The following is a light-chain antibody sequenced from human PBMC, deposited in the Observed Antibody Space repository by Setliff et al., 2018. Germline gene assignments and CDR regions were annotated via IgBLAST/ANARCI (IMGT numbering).Light chain of an antibody. CDR3: CSYAGSYTVV. V-gene: IGLV2-11*01. CDR2: DVN. Sequence: SALTQPRSVSGSPGQSVTISCTGTNSDVGGYNYVSWYQQHPGKAPKLMIYDVNKRPSGVPDRFSDSKSGNTASLTISGLQAEDEADYYCCSYAGSYTVVFGGGTKATVL. CDR1: NSDVGGYNY. J-gene: IGLJ2*01.